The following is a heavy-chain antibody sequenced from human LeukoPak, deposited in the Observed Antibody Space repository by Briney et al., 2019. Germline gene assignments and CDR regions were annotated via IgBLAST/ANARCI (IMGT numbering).Heavy chain of an antibody. CDR3: ARDISGTGGFDP. V-gene: IGHV3-66*02. Sequence: GGSLRLSCAASGFTVSAYAMAWVRQAPGKGLEWVSTIYDDNTYYADSVKGRFTISRDNSKNTVYLQMNSLRAEDTAVYYCARDISGTGGFDPRGQGTLVTVSS. J-gene: IGHJ5*02. CDR1: GFTVSAYA. CDR2: IYDDNT. D-gene: IGHD1-20*01.